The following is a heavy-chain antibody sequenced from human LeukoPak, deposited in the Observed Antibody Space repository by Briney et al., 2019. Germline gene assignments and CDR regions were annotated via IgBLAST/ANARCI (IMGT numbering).Heavy chain of an antibody. CDR2: IIPIFGTA. CDR3: ASRLYCSNTRCRNFPFAY. Sequence: ASVKVSCKASGGTFSSYAINWVRQAPGQGLEWMGGIIPIFGTANYEQKFQDRVTITADESTSTAYMELSSLRSEDTAIYYCASRLYCSNTRCRNFPFAYWGQGTLVTVSS. V-gene: IGHV1-69*13. CDR1: GGTFSSYA. D-gene: IGHD2-2*01. J-gene: IGHJ4*02.